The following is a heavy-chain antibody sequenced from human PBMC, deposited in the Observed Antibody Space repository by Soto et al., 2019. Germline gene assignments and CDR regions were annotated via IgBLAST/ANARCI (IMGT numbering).Heavy chain of an antibody. CDR3: ARGYSEVPAAINYFDY. V-gene: IGHV4-34*01. J-gene: IGHJ4*02. D-gene: IGHD2-2*02. CDR1: GGSFSGYY. Sequence: QVQLQQWGAGLLKPSETLSLTCAVYGGSFSGYYWSWIRQPPGKGLEWIGEINHSGSTNYNPSLKSGVTIPVDTSKTQFSLKLSSVTAADTAVYYWARGYSEVPAAINYFDYWGQGTLVTVSS. CDR2: INHSGST.